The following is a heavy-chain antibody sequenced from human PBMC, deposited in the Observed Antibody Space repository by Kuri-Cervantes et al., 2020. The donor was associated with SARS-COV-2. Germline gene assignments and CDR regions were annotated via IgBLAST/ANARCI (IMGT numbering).Heavy chain of an antibody. CDR3: AREGYSSGQDFDS. D-gene: IGHD6-19*01. V-gene: IGHV3-23*01. CDR2: VSGSGVST. CDR1: GFTFSSYA. J-gene: IGHJ4*02. Sequence: GESLKISCTASGFTFSSYAMSWVRQAPGKGLEWVSTVSGSGVSTYYADSVKGRFTISRDSSKNTLFLRMYSLRGDDTAIYYCAREGYSSGQDFDSWGQGALVTVSS.